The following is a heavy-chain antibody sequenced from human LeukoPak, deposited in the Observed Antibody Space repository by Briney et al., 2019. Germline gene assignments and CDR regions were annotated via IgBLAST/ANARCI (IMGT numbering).Heavy chain of an antibody. J-gene: IGHJ5*02. CDR1: GGSISSSRYY. V-gene: IGHV4-39*01. CDR3: ARHLFVPRSYYDILTANNWFDP. CDR2: IYYSGST. D-gene: IGHD3-9*01. Sequence: SETLSLTCTVSGGSISSSRYYWGWIRQTPGKGLEWIGSIYYSGSTYYNPSLRSRVTISVDTSKNQFSLKLSSVTAADTAVYYCARHLFVPRSYYDILTANNWFDPWGQGTLVTVSS.